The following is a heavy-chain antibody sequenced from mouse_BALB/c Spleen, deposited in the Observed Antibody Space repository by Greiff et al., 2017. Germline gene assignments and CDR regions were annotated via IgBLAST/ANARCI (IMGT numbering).Heavy chain of an antibody. V-gene: IGHV8-8*01. D-gene: IGHD2-10*02. CDR3: ARIREPGARYGNYVGAMDY. CDR1: GFSLSTSGMG. J-gene: IGHJ4*01. CDR2: IWWDDDK. Sequence: QVTLKESGPGILQPSQTLSLTCSFSGFSLSTSGMGVGWIRQPSGKGLEWLAHIWWDDDKRYNPALKSRLTISKDTSSNQVFLKIASVDTADTATYYCARIREPGARYGNYVGAMDYWGQGTSVTVSS.